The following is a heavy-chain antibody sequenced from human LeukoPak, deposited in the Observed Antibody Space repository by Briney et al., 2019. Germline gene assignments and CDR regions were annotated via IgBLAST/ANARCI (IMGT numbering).Heavy chain of an antibody. V-gene: IGHV3-21*01. CDR3: ASRRDGYNWRGRDY. CDR2: ISSSSSYI. J-gene: IGHJ4*02. D-gene: IGHD5-24*01. CDR1: GFTFSSYS. Sequence: KSGGSLRLSCAASGFTFSSYSMNWVRQAPGKGLEWVSSISSSSSYIYYADSVKGRFTISRDNAKNSLYLQMNSLRAEDTAVYYCASRRDGYNWRGRDYWGQGTLVTVSS.